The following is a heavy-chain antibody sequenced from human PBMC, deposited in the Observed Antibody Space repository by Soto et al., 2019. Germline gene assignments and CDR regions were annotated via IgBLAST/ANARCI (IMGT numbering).Heavy chain of an antibody. CDR3: AKEMYPRTVLDSSSPWGDY. D-gene: IGHD6-6*01. Sequence: QVQLVESGGGVAQPGGSLRLSCAVSGFTFSDYGMHWVRQAPGKGLEWVEVVSYDGSYKYYADSVKGRFTVSRDLSGNTLFLQMNSLRLEDTAVYFCAKEMYPRTVLDSSSPWGDYWGQGTLVAVSS. CDR2: VSYDGSYK. V-gene: IGHV3-30*18. J-gene: IGHJ4*02. CDR1: GFTFSDYG.